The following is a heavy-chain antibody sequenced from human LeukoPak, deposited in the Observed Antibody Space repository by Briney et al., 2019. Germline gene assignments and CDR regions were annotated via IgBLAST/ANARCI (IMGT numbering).Heavy chain of an antibody. CDR2: ISSSSSTI. CDR3: ARESRHSSSWYGAIDC. Sequence: GGSLRLSCAASGFTFNLAWMSWVRQAPAKGLEWVSYISSSSSTIYYADSVKGRFTISRDNAKNSLYLQMNSLRAEDTAVYYCARESRHSSSWYGAIDCWGQGTLVTVSS. J-gene: IGHJ4*02. D-gene: IGHD6-13*01. CDR1: GFTFNLAW. V-gene: IGHV3-48*04.